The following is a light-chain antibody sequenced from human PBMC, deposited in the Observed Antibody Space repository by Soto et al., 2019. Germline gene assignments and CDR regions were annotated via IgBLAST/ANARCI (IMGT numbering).Light chain of an antibody. CDR3: QQSYSTPYT. CDR1: QSISSY. J-gene: IGKJ2*01. CDR2: AAS. V-gene: IGKV1-39*01. Sequence: DIQMTQSPSSLSASVGDRVTITCRASQSISSYLNWYQQKPGKAPKLLIYAASSLQSGVPSRFSGSGSGTDFTLTISTLQPEDSATYYCQQSYSTPYTFCQGTKLEIK.